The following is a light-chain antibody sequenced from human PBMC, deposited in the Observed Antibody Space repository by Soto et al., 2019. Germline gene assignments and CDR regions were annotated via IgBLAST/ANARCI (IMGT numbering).Light chain of an antibody. CDR2: LGS. Sequence: DIVMTQSPLSLPVTPGEPASISCRSSQSLLHSNAYNYLDWYLQKSGQSPQLLIYLGSNRASGVPDRFSGSGSGTDFTLKISRVEAEDVGVYYCMQALQTPPWTFGQGTKVEIK. J-gene: IGKJ1*01. V-gene: IGKV2-28*01. CDR1: QSLLHSNAYNY. CDR3: MQALQTPPWT.